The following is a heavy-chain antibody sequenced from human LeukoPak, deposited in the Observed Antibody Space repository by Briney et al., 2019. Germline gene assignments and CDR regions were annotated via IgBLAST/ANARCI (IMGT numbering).Heavy chain of an antibody. CDR3: ARPNWARRYFDY. CDR1: GYTFTSYS. D-gene: IGHD7-27*01. Sequence: GESLNISCKGSGYTFTSYSIAWVRQMPGKGLEWMGVIYPYDSEIRYSPSFQGQVTISADKSISTAYLQWSSLKASDTAMYYCARPNWARRYFDYWGQGTLVTVSS. CDR2: IYPYDSEI. V-gene: IGHV5-51*01. J-gene: IGHJ4*02.